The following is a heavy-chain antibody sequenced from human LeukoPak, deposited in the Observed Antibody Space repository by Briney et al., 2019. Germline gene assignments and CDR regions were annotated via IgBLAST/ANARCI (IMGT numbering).Heavy chain of an antibody. J-gene: IGHJ4*02. Sequence: GGSLRLSCAASGFTFSTYAMNWVRQAPGKGLEWVSYSSSGSSTIYYADSVKARFTISRDNAKNSLYLQMHSLRAEDTAVYYCARGEQDMATMSIDYWGQGALVTVSS. CDR2: SSSGSSTI. CDR1: GFTFSTYA. D-gene: IGHD5-24*01. CDR3: ARGEQDMATMSIDY. V-gene: IGHV3-48*04.